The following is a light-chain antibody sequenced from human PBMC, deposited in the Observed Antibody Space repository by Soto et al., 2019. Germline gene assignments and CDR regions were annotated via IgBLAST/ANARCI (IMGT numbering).Light chain of an antibody. V-gene: IGKV1-6*02. J-gene: IGKJ1*01. CDR3: LQDFSYPLT. Sequence: AIQMTQSPSSLSASVGDRVTITCRASQGIGTELGWYQLKPGKAPKLLVYGASTLQSGVLPRFSGSGSGTEFTLTISSLQPDDFATYYCLQDFSYPLTFGHGTNVEIK. CDR1: QGIGTE. CDR2: GAS.